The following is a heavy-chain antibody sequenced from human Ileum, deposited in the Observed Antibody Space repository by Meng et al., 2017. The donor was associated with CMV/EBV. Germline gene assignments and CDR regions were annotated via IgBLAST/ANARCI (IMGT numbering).Heavy chain of an antibody. Sequence: QGPLTQWGAGLLKPSETLSLTCAVYGGSLRGHYCNWIRQSPGNGLQWIAEINHVGRTNSNPSLASRVTISQDTSKNQCSLKLNSVTVADSAVYYCARGLFRYPAYFDLWGQGTLVTVSS. CDR2: INHVGRT. CDR1: GGSLRGHY. V-gene: IGHV4-34*01. J-gene: IGHJ4*02. D-gene: IGHD3-16*02. CDR3: ARGLFRYPAYFDL.